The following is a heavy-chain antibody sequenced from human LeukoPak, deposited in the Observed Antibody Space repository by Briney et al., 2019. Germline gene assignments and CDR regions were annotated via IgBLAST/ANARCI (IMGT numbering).Heavy chain of an antibody. CDR2: IGAYNGNT. CDR3: ARDLGRAAADRPVGGKYYMDV. CDR1: GDTFTSYG. J-gene: IGHJ6*03. D-gene: IGHD6-13*01. V-gene: IGHV1-18*01. Sequence: ASVKVSCKASGDTFTSYGISWVRQAPGQGRGWVGWIGAYNGNTNYAQKLQGRVTMTTDTSTSTAYMELRSLRSDDTAVYYCARDLGRAAADRPVGGKYYMDVWGKGTTVTVSS.